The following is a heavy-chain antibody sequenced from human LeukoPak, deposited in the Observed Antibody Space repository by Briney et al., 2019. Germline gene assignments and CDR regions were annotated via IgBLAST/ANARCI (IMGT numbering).Heavy chain of an antibody. D-gene: IGHD6-19*01. CDR1: GFIFNNYA. CDR3: AKDNRRHYTSGPNPDSLH. Sequence: GGSLRLSCAGSGFIFNNYAMHWVRQPPGKGLEWVSGISRNSGSIDYADSVKGRFTISRDNAKNSLYLQMNSLRVEDTAFYYCAKDNRRHYTSGPNPDSLHWGQGALVTVSS. CDR2: ISRNSGSI. J-gene: IGHJ4*02. V-gene: IGHV3-9*01.